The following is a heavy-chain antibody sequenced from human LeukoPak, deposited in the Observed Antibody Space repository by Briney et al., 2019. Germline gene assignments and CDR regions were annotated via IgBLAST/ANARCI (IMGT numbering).Heavy chain of an antibody. CDR1: GDRFNSFG. Sequence: ASVKVSCNASGDRFNSFGISWVRQVPGQGLEWMGWISGYNGHTKYSQNLLGRVTLTTDTSSSTAYMELRSLRSDDTAVYYCARKIAPGGTGLGCLDAWGQGTLVLVSS. CDR3: ARKIAPGGTGLGCLDA. CDR2: ISGYNGHT. D-gene: IGHD1-26*01. V-gene: IGHV1-18*01. J-gene: IGHJ5*02.